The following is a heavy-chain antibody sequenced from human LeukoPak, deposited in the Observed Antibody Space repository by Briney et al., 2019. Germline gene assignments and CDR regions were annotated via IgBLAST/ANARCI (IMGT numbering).Heavy chain of an antibody. Sequence: ASVKVSCKVSGYTLTELSMHWVRQAPGKGLEWMGGFDPEDGETIYAQKFQGRVTMTEDTSTDTVYMELSSLRSEDTAVYYCARDGHSGYDHKYNWFDPWGQGTLVTVSS. D-gene: IGHD5-12*01. J-gene: IGHJ5*02. V-gene: IGHV1-24*01. CDR3: ARDGHSGYDHKYNWFDP. CDR2: FDPEDGET. CDR1: GYTLTELS.